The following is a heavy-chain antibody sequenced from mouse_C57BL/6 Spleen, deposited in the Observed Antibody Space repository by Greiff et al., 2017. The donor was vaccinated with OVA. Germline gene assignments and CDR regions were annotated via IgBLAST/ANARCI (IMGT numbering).Heavy chain of an antibody. D-gene: IGHD3-1*01. CDR1: GFTFSSYG. CDR2: ISSGGSYT. Sequence: EVKLVESGGDLVKPGGSLKLSCAASGFTFSSYGMSWVRQTPDKRLEWVATISSGGSYTYYPDSVKGRVTISSANAKNTLYLQMSSLTSEDTAMYYCARRGATYYARDDWGQGTSVTVSS. V-gene: IGHV5-6*02. CDR3: ARRGATYYARDD. J-gene: IGHJ4*01.